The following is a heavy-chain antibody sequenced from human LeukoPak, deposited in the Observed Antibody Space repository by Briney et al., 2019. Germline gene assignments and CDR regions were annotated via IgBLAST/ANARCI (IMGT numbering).Heavy chain of an antibody. CDR1: GYSISSGYY. D-gene: IGHD3-22*01. J-gene: IGHJ4*02. V-gene: IGHV4-38-2*02. CDR2: IYHSGST. Sequence: SETLSLTCTASGYSISSGYYWGWIRQPPGKGLEWIGSIYHSGSTYYNPSLKSRVTISVDTSKNQFSLKLSSVTAADTAVYYCARDTDDSSGFLFDYWGQGTLVTVSS. CDR3: ARDTDDSSGFLFDY.